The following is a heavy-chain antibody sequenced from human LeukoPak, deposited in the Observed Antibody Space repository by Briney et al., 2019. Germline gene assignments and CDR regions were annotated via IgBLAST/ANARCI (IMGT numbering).Heavy chain of an antibody. CDR2: ISYDGSNK. J-gene: IGHJ4*02. Sequence: GGSLRLSCAASGFTFSSYGMHWVRQAPGKGLEWVAVISYDGSNKYYADSVKGRFTISRDDSKNTLYLQMNSLRAEDTAVYYCATLTPLFDYWGQGTLVTVSS. CDR1: GFTFSSYG. CDR3: ATLTPLFDY. V-gene: IGHV3-30*03.